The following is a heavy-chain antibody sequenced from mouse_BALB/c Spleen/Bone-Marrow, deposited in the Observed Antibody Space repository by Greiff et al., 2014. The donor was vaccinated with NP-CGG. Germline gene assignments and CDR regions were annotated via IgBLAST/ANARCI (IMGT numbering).Heavy chain of an antibody. Sequence: DVQLVESGAELVRPWASVSLSCKAFGYSFTKHHVSWVKQRPGQGLDWIGYINPYNDYTSYNQKFKGQATLTVDKSSSTAYMDLSSLTSDEAAVYYCAREDYGAWFAYWGQGTLVTVSA. V-gene: IGHV1S45*01. D-gene: IGHD1-1*01. CDR2: INPYNDYT. CDR1: GYSFTKHH. CDR3: AREDYGAWFAY. J-gene: IGHJ3*01.